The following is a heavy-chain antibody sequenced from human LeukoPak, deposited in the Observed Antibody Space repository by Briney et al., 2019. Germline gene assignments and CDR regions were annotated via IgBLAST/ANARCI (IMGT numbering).Heavy chain of an antibody. Sequence: PGRSLRLSCVVSGFTFSSYGMHWLRQAPGKGLEWVAVIWYDGSKMFYGDSVKGRFSVSRDDSKNTLYLQMSSLRVDDTAIYYCAKEGIYLRSSLEEWGQGPPVTVSS. J-gene: IGHJ4*02. CDR3: AKEGIYLRSSLEE. V-gene: IGHV3-33*06. CDR1: GFTFSSYG. D-gene: IGHD2-21*01. CDR2: IWYDGSKM.